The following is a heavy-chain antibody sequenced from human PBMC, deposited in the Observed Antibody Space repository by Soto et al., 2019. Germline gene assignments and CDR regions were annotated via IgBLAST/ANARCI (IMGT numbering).Heavy chain of an antibody. CDR3: ARDEARPLGY. Sequence: PGGSLRLSCAASGFTFSSYWMSWVRQAPGKGLEWVANIEPDGSEKYYVDSVRGRFTISRDNVENSLNLQMNSLRAEDAALYYCARDEARPLGYWGQGTLVTVSS. J-gene: IGHJ4*02. D-gene: IGHD6-6*01. V-gene: IGHV3-7*01. CDR1: GFTFSSYW. CDR2: IEPDGSEK.